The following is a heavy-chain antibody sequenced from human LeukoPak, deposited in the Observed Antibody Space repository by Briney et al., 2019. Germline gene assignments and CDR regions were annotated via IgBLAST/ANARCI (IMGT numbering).Heavy chain of an antibody. CDR3: ARAQDPNYYGSGSYPDY. CDR2: INSDGSST. Sequence: GGSLRLSCAASGFTFSSYWMHWVRQAPGRGLVWVSRINSDGSSTSYADSVKGRFTISRDNAKNTLYLQMNSLRAEDTAVYYCARAQDPNYYGSGSYPDYWGQGTLVTVSS. CDR1: GFTFSSYW. J-gene: IGHJ4*02. D-gene: IGHD3-10*01. V-gene: IGHV3-74*01.